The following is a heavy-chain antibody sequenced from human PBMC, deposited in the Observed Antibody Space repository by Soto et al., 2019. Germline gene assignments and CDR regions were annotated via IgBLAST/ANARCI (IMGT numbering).Heavy chain of an antibody. CDR3: ARVDYDFWSGSMYARGMDV. D-gene: IGHD3-3*01. J-gene: IGHJ6*02. CDR1: GGSISRYY. V-gene: IGHV4-59*01. CDR2: IYYSGST. Sequence: QVQLQESGPGLVKPSETLSLTCTVSGGSISRYYWSWIRQPPGKGLEWIGYIYYSGSTNYNPSLKSRVTISVDTAKNQFSLKLSSVTAADTAVYYCARVDYDFWSGSMYARGMDVWGQGTTVTVSS.